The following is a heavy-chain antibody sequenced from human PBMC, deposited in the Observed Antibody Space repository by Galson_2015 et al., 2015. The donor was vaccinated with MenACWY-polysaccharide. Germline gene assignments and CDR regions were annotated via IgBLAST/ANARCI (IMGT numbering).Heavy chain of an antibody. D-gene: IGHD5-12*01. CDR3: ARGYSGYD. CDR1: GFTFSTYW. J-gene: IGHJ4*02. Sequence: PLRLSCAASGFTFSTYWMHWVRQAPGTGLVWVSRIKSDGSSTSYADSVKGRFTTSRDNAKNTLYLQMNSLRAEDSAVYYCARGYSGYDWGQGTLATVSS. CDR2: IKSDGSST. V-gene: IGHV3-74*01.